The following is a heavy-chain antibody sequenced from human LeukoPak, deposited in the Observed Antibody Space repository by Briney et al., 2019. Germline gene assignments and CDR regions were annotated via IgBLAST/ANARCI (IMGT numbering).Heavy chain of an antibody. Sequence: GRSLRLSCAASGFTFDDYAMHWVRQAPGEGLEWVSGISWNSGSIGYADSVKGRFTISRDNAKNSLYLQMNSLRAEDTALYHCAKGGYSYGTKFDYWGQGTLVTVSS. CDR3: AKGGYSYGTKFDY. CDR2: ISWNSGSI. D-gene: IGHD5-18*01. CDR1: GFTFDDYA. V-gene: IGHV3-9*01. J-gene: IGHJ4*02.